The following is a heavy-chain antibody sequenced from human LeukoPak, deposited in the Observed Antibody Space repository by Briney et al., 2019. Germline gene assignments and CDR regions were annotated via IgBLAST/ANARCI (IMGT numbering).Heavy chain of an antibody. D-gene: IGHD6-6*01. J-gene: IGHJ6*02. V-gene: IGHV3-64D*09. CDR2: VSSNGGST. CDR3: VKDMAARPHYYYAMDV. CDR1: GFTFSTYS. Sequence: PGGSLRLSCSASGFTFSTYSMRWVRQAPGKGLEYVSAVSSNGGSTYYADSVKGRFTISRDNSKNLLYLQMSSLILEDTALYYCVKDMAARPHYYYAMDVWGQGTTVTVTS.